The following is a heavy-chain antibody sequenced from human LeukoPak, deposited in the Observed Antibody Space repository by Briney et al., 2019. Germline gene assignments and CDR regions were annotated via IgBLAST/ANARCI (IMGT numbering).Heavy chain of an antibody. J-gene: IGHJ4*02. Sequence: GGSLRLSCAASGFTVGSNYMSWVRQAPGKGLEWVSVIYSGGSTYYADSVKGRFTISRDNSKNTLYLQMNSLRAEDTAVYYCARVRSSGWYSEADYFDYWGQGTLVTVSS. CDR2: IYSGGST. CDR1: GFTVGSNY. V-gene: IGHV3-53*01. D-gene: IGHD6-19*01. CDR3: ARVRSSGWYSEADYFDY.